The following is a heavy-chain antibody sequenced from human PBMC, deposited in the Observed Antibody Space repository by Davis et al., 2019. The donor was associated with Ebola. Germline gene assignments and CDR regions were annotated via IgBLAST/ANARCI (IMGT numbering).Heavy chain of an antibody. J-gene: IGHJ6*02. Sequence: GESLKISCKGSGYSFTSYWIGWVRQMPGKGLEWMGIIYPSDSDTRYSPSFQGQVTISADKSISTAYLQWSSLKASDTAMYYCARRGCGGDCYSYYYGMDVWGQGTTVTVSS. CDR2: IYPSDSDT. V-gene: IGHV5-51*01. CDR1: GYSFTSYW. CDR3: ARRGCGGDCYSYYYGMDV. D-gene: IGHD2-21*02.